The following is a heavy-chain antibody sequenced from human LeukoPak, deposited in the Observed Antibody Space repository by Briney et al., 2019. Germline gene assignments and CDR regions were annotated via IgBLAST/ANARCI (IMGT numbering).Heavy chain of an antibody. CDR2: ISSGGDRI. V-gene: IGHV3-23*01. J-gene: IGHJ4*02. CDR1: RFTFSNYA. D-gene: IGHD3-22*01. Sequence: GGSLRLSCAAQRFTFSNYAMNWVRQAPGKGLEWVPSISSGGDRINYADSVKGRFTISRDDSQNTLYLQMNSLSVEDTAVYFCAKDYYNHQFDCWGQGTLVTVSS. CDR3: AKDYYNHQFDC.